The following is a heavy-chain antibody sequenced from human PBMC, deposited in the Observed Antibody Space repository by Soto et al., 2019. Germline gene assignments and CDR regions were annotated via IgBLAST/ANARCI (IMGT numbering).Heavy chain of an antibody. CDR1: GYSFSSYG. D-gene: IGHD1-26*01. J-gene: IGHJ6*03. V-gene: IGHV1-18*01. CDR2: IRPYNGDT. Sequence: QAQLVQSGSEVKRPGASVKVSCKASGYSFSSYGIVWVRQAPGQGLEWMGWIRPYNGDTNSAQKFQGRVTLTTDTSTSTAYMELRSLRYDDTAVYYYARRAEDHYFYYMGVWGKGTTVTVSS. CDR3: ARRAEDHYFYYMGV.